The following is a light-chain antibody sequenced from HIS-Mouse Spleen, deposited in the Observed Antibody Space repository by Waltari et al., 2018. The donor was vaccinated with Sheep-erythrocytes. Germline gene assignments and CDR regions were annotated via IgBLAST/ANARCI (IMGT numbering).Light chain of an antibody. Sequence: LTQPPSVSVSPGQTASITCSGDKLGDKYACWYQQKPGQSPVLVIYQDSKRPSGIPERFSGSNSGNTATLTISGTQAMDEADYYCQAWDSSTGVVFGGGTKLTVL. CDR1: KLGDKY. J-gene: IGLJ2*01. CDR3: QAWDSSTGVV. CDR2: QDS. V-gene: IGLV3-1*01.